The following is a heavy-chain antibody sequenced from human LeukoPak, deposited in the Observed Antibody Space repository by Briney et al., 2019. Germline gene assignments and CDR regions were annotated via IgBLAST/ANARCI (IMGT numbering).Heavy chain of an antibody. CDR2: ISARDGST. CDR1: GFTVSSNY. Sequence: GGSLRLSCAASGFTVSSNYMSWVRQAPGQGLDWVSAISARDGSTYYADSVKGRFTISRDNSKNTLYLQMNSLRAEDTAVYYCAKDLSRYYDILTGFAPADYWGQGTLVTVSS. D-gene: IGHD3-9*01. V-gene: IGHV3-23*01. CDR3: AKDLSRYYDILTGFAPADY. J-gene: IGHJ4*02.